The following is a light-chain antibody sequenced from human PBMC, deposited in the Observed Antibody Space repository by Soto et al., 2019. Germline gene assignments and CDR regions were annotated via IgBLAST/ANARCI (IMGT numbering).Light chain of an antibody. CDR2: GAS. CDR1: QRFSSNY. J-gene: IGKJ1*01. Sequence: EIVLTQSPGTLSLSPGERATLSCRASQRFSSNYLAWYQQKPGQAPRLLIYGASTRATGIPDRFIGSESGTDFTLTISRLEPEDFAVYSCQQYSSEWTFGQGTKVEL. CDR3: QQYSSEWT. V-gene: IGKV3-20*01.